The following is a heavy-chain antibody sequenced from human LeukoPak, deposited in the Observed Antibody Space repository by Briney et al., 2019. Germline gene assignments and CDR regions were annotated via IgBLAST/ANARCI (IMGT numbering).Heavy chain of an antibody. CDR3: ARAGYSGDDFRS. Sequence: ESLRLSCAASGFTFTTYWMTWVRQPPGKGLEWIGYIYHSGSTKYNPSLKSRVTISVDTSKNQFSLKLSSVTAADTAFYYCARAGYSGDDFRSWGQGTLVTVSS. CDR1: GFTFTTYW. D-gene: IGHD5-12*01. CDR2: IYHSGST. V-gene: IGHV4-59*01. J-gene: IGHJ5*02.